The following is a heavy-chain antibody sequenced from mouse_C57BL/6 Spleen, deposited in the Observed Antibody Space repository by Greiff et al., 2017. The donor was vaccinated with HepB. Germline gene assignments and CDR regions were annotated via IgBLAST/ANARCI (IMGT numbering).Heavy chain of an antibody. CDR3: ALSYDGYYGFAY. Sequence: EVQGVESGGGLVQPGGSLKLSCAASGFTFSDYGMAWVRQAPRKGPEWVAFISNLAYSIYYADTVTGRFTISRENAKNTLYLEMSSLRSEDTAMYYCALSYDGYYGFAYWGQGTLVTVSA. J-gene: IGHJ3*01. CDR2: ISNLAYSI. V-gene: IGHV5-15*01. D-gene: IGHD2-3*01. CDR1: GFTFSDYG.